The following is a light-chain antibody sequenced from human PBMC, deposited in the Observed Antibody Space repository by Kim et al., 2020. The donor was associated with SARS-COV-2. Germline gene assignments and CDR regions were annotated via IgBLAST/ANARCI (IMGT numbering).Light chain of an antibody. CDR2: EVS. Sequence: QSVVTQPPSASGSPGQSVTISCTGTSSDVGGYTYVSWYQRHPGKAPKLMIYEVSKRPSGVPDRFSGSKSGNTASLTVSGLQAEDEADYYCSSYAGSNNFVVFGGGTQLTVL. V-gene: IGLV2-8*01. CDR3: SSYAGSNNFVV. CDR1: SSDVGGYTY. J-gene: IGLJ2*01.